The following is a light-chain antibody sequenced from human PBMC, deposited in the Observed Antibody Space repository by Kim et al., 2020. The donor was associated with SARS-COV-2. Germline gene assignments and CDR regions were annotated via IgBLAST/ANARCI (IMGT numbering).Light chain of an antibody. CDR3: KSRDSSGNHWA. V-gene: IGLV3-19*01. Sequence: SSELTQDPAVSVALGQTVRITCQGDSLRSYYASWYQQKPGQAPVLVIYGKNNRPSGIPDRFSGSSSGNKASLTITGAQAEDEDEYYCKSRDSSGNHWAFGGGTNLPVL. J-gene: IGLJ3*02. CDR2: GKN. CDR1: SLRSYY.